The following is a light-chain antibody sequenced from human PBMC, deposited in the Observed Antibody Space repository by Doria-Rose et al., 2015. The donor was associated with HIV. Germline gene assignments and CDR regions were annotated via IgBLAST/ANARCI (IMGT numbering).Light chain of an antibody. CDR2: DGS. Sequence: EIVLTQSSGTLSLSPGERATLSCRASQSFSSTYLAWYQQKPGQAPSLLIYDGSTRATGIPDRFSASGSGTDFTLTINRLEPEDFALYYCHQYGTSWTFGQGTKVEI. V-gene: IGKV3-20*01. CDR3: HQYGTSWT. CDR1: QSFSSTY. J-gene: IGKJ1*01.